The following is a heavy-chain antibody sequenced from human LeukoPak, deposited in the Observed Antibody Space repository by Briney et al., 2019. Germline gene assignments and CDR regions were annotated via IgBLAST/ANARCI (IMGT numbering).Heavy chain of an antibody. CDR2: INHSGST. CDR1: GGSFSGYY. J-gene: IGHJ4*02. CDR3: ARGVVTAIPHYFDY. V-gene: IGHV4-34*01. Sequence: SETLSLTCAVYGGSFSGYYWSWIRQPPGKGLEWIGEINHSGSTNYNPSLKSRVTISVDTSKNQFSLKLSSVTAADTAMYYCARGVVTAIPHYFDYWGQGTLVTVSS. D-gene: IGHD2-21*02.